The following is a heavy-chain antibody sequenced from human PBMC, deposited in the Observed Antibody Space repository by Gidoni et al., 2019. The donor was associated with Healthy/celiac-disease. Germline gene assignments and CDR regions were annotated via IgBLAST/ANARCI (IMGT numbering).Heavy chain of an antibody. D-gene: IGHD3-22*01. J-gene: IGHJ3*02. Sequence: EVQLLESGGGLVQPGGSLRLSCAASGFTFSSYAMSWVRQAPGKGLEWVSAISVSGGSTYYADSVKGRFTISRDNSKNTLYLQMNSLRAEDTAVYYCAKVFRITMIVVVITTDAFDIWGQGTMVTVSS. V-gene: IGHV3-23*01. CDR2: ISVSGGST. CDR3: AKVFRITMIVVVITTDAFDI. CDR1: GFTFSSYA.